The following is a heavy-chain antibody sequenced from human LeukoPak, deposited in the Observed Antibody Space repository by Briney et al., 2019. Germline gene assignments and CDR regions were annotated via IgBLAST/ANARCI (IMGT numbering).Heavy chain of an antibody. J-gene: IGHJ5*02. CDR1: GGSISSSSYY. CDR2: IYYGGST. CDR3: AALPKSRYCSSTSCYRRGNNWFDP. D-gene: IGHD2-2*02. Sequence: SSETLSLTCTVSGGSISSSSYYWGWIRQPPGKGLEWIGSIYYGGSTYYNPSLKSRVTISVDTSKNQFSLKLSSVTAADTAVYYCAALPKSRYCSSTSCYRRGNNWFDPWGQGTLVTVSS. V-gene: IGHV4-39*01.